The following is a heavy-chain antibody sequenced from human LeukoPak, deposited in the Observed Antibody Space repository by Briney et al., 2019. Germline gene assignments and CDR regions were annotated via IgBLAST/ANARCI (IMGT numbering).Heavy chain of an antibody. Sequence: GASVKVSCKASGYTFTRFGISWVRQAPGKGLEWMGGFDPEDGETIYAQKFQGRVTMTEDTSTDTASMELSSLRSEDTAVYYCATSFFDSSAYLPKAFDPWGQGTLVTVSS. D-gene: IGHD3-22*01. J-gene: IGHJ5*02. CDR2: FDPEDGET. V-gene: IGHV1-24*01. CDR3: ATSFFDSSAYLPKAFDP. CDR1: GYTFTRFG.